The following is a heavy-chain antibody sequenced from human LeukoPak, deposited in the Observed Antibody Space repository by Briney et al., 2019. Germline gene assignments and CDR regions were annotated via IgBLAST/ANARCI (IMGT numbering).Heavy chain of an antibody. J-gene: IGHJ3*02. Sequence: SETLSLTCAVSGGSISSSNWWSWVRQPPGKGLEWIGEIYHSGSTNYNPSLKSRVTISVDKSKNQFSLKLSSVTAADTAVYYCARRGLIAAAGTNAFDIWGQGTMVTVSS. V-gene: IGHV4-4*02. CDR3: ARRGLIAAAGTNAFDI. CDR1: GGSISSSNW. CDR2: IYHSGST. D-gene: IGHD6-13*01.